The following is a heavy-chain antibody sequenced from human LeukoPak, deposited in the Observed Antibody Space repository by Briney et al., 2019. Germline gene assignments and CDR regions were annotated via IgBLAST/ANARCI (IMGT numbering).Heavy chain of an antibody. CDR3: ARVSLDYGDYAFDP. CDR2: ISSSGSTI. J-gene: IGHJ5*02. D-gene: IGHD4-17*01. Sequence: GGSLRLSCVASGLTFDDYGMSWVRQAPGKGLEWVSYISSSGSTIYYADSVKGRFTISRDNAKNSLYLQMNSLRAEDTAVYYCARVSLDYGDYAFDPWGQGTLVTVSS. V-gene: IGHV3-48*03. CDR1: GLTFDDYG.